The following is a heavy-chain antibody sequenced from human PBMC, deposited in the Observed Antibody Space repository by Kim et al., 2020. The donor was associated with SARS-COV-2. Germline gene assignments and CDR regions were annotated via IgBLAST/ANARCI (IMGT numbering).Heavy chain of an antibody. V-gene: IGHV3-21*01. CDR1: GFTFSSYS. Sequence: GGSLRLSCAASGFTFSSYSMNWVRQAPGKGLEWVSSISSSSSYIYYADSVKGRFTISRDNAKNSLYLQMNSLRAEDTAVYYCAREDCSGGSCDDFDYWGQGTLVTVSS. J-gene: IGHJ4*02. D-gene: IGHD2-15*01. CDR2: ISSSSSYI. CDR3: AREDCSGGSCDDFDY.